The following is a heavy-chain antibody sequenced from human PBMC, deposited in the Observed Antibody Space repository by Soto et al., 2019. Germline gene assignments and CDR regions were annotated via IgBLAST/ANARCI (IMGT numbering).Heavy chain of an antibody. V-gene: IGHV3-9*01. J-gene: IGHJ3*02. Sequence: EVQLVESGGGLVQPGRSLRLSCAASGFTFDDYAMHWVRQAPGKGLEWVSGISWNSGSIGYADSVKGRFTISRDNAKNSLYLQMNSLRAEDTALYYCAKDSTPYYYDSSGYPTDAFDIWGQGTMVTVSS. CDR1: GFTFDDYA. D-gene: IGHD3-22*01. CDR3: AKDSTPYYYDSSGYPTDAFDI. CDR2: ISWNSGSI.